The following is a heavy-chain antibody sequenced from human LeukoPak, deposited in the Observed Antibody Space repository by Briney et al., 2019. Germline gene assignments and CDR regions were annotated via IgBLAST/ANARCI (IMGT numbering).Heavy chain of an antibody. Sequence: GGSLRLSCAASGFTFSSYSMNWVRRAPVKGLEWVSSISSSSSYTYYADSVKGRFTISRDNAKNSLYLQMNSLRAEDTAVYYCARVGDYGDYIDYWDQGTLVTVSS. CDR2: ISSSSSYT. CDR1: GFTFSSYS. J-gene: IGHJ4*02. D-gene: IGHD4-17*01. CDR3: ARVGDYGDYIDY. V-gene: IGHV3-21*01.